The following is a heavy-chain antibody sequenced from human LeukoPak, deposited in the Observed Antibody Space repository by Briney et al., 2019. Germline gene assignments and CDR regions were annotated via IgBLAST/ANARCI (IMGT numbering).Heavy chain of an antibody. V-gene: IGHV4-30-4*01. CDR1: GGSISSGDYY. J-gene: IGHJ3*02. CDR2: IYYSGST. Sequence: PSQTLSLTCTVSGGSISSGDYYWSWIRQPPGKGLEWIGYIYYSGSTYYNPSLKSRVTISVDTSKNQFSLKLSSVTAADTAVYYCATDGGTFYDYVWGSYRHAAFDIWGQGTMVTVSS. D-gene: IGHD3-16*02. CDR3: ATDGGTFYDYVWGSYRHAAFDI.